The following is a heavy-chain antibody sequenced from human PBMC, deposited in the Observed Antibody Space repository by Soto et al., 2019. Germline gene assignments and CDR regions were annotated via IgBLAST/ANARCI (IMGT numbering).Heavy chain of an antibody. CDR1: GFTFSSYG. CDR3: ARDFVRQSSSGMDV. Sequence: GGSLRLSCAASGFTFSSYGMHWVRQAPGKGLEWVAVIWYDGSNKYYADSVKGRFTISRDNSKNTLYLQMNSLRAEDTAVYYCARDFVRQSSSGMDVWGQGTTVTVSS. D-gene: IGHD3-3*01. J-gene: IGHJ6*02. V-gene: IGHV3-33*01. CDR2: IWYDGSNK.